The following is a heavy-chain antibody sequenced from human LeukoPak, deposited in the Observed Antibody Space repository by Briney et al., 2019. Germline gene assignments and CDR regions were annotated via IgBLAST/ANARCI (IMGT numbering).Heavy chain of an antibody. Sequence: SETLSLTCTVSGGSISSYYWSWIRQPAGKGLEWIGRIYTSGSTNYNPSLKSRVTISVDKSKNQFSLKLSSVTAADTAVYYCASFSSDGSGYDYWGQGTLVTVSS. CDR2: IYTSGST. CDR1: GGSISSYY. D-gene: IGHD3-10*01. J-gene: IGHJ4*02. V-gene: IGHV4-4*07. CDR3: ASFSSDGSGYDY.